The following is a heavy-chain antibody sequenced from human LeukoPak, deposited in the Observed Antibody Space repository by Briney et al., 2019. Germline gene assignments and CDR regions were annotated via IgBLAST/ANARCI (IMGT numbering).Heavy chain of an antibody. CDR1: GASISDTNW. V-gene: IGHV4-4*02. CDR3: AGLVGRYSSGLYYYYFDY. Sequence: PSETLSLTCTISGASISDTNWWTWVRQPPGKGLEWIGEMYLSGTTHSNPSVESRVTISIDKSKNQFFLNLSSVTAADTAVYYCAGLVGRYSSGLYYYYFDYWGQGTLVTVSS. D-gene: IGHD3-22*01. CDR2: MYLSGTT. J-gene: IGHJ4*02.